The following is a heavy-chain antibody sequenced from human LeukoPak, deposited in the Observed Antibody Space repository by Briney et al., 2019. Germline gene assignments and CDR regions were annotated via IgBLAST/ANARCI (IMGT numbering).Heavy chain of an antibody. CDR1: GFTFSSYG. V-gene: IGHV3-30*03. Sequence: GRSLRLSCAASGFTFSSYGMHWVRQAPGKGLELVAIMSSDGNDKYYADSVKGRFIVSRDNSKNMLFLQMNSLRAEDTAVYYCARDFFEWAAAGYDYWGQGTLVTVSS. J-gene: IGHJ4*02. CDR2: MSSDGNDK. D-gene: IGHD6-13*01. CDR3: ARDFFEWAAAGYDY.